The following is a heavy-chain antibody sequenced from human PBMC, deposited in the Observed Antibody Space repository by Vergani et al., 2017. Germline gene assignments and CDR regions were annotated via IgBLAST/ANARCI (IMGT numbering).Heavy chain of an antibody. CDR3: ATLIAAAGKPEYFQH. CDR2: ISSSSSYI. J-gene: IGHJ1*01. Sequence: EVQLVESGGGLVKPGGSLRLSCAASGFTFSSYSMNWVRQAPGKGLEWVSSISSSSSYIYYADSVKGRFTISRDNAKNSLYLQMNSLRAEDTAVYYCATLIAAAGKPEYFQHWGQGTLVTVSS. V-gene: IGHV3-21*01. CDR1: GFTFSSYS. D-gene: IGHD6-13*01.